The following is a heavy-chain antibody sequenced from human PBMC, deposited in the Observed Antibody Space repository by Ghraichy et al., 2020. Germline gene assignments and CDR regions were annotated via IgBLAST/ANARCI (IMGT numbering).Heavy chain of an antibody. CDR2: INWDGDST. D-gene: IGHD4-11*01. CDR3: AKGAYYSNPNYYYYMDV. J-gene: IGHJ6*03. V-gene: IGHV3-43*01. CDR1: GFTFDDYT. Sequence: GGSLRLSCVASGFTFDDYTMHWVRQAPGKGLEWVSLINWDGDSTSYADSVKGRFTISRDNSKNSLYLQMNSLRTEDTALYYCAKGAYYSNPNYYYYMDVWGKGTTVTVSS.